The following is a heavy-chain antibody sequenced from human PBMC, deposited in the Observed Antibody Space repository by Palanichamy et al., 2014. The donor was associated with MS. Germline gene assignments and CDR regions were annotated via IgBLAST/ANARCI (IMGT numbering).Heavy chain of an antibody. CDR2: ISGSSSST. CDR1: GFTFSSYA. Sequence: EVQLLESGGRLVQPGGSLRLSCAASGFTFSSYAMGWVRQAPGKGLEWVSAISGSSSSTYYADSVKGRFTISRDNSKNTLYLQMNSLRAEDTAVYYCAKIGYDYVWGSYRHFDYWGQGTLVTVSS. V-gene: IGHV3-23*01. D-gene: IGHD3-16*02. CDR3: AKIGYDYVWGSYRHFDY. J-gene: IGHJ4*02.